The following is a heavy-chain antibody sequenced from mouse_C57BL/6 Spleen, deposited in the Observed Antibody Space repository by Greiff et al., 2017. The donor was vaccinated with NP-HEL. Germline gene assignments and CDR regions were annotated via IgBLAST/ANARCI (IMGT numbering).Heavy chain of an antibody. Sequence: VQLKQSGAELVKPGASVKLSCTASGFNIKDYYMPWVKQRTEQGLEWIGRIDPEDGETKYAPKFQGKATITADTSSNTAYLQLSSLTSEDTAVYYCAVRSPFDYWGQGTTLTVSS. CDR2: IDPEDGET. D-gene: IGHD1-1*01. CDR1: GFNIKDYY. CDR3: AVRSPFDY. V-gene: IGHV14-2*01. J-gene: IGHJ2*01.